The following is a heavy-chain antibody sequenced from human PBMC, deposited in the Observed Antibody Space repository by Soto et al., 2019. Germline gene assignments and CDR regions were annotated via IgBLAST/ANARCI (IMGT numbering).Heavy chain of an antibody. D-gene: IGHD5-18*01. CDR2: INPSSGGA. J-gene: IGHJ6*02. CDR1: GYTFTGYY. Sequence: ASVKVSCKASGYTFTGYYLHWVRQAPGQGLEWMGWINPSSGGANIAQKFQGWVTMTRDTSIDTAYMELTRPRSDDTAVYYCARDAAMGDYYHYGMDVLGQGPTVTVSS. V-gene: IGHV1-2*04. CDR3: ARDAAMGDYYHYGMDV.